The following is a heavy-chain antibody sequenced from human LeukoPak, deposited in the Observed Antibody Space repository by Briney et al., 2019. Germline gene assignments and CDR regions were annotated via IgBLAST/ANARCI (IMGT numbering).Heavy chain of an antibody. Sequence: SETLSLTCTVYGGSFSGYYWSWIRQPPGKGLEWIGEINHSGSTNYNPSLKSRVTISVDTSKNQFSLKLSSVTAADTAVYYCARGLITFRTGYYYDSSGYYGYFDYWGQGTLVTVSS. J-gene: IGHJ4*02. CDR1: GGSFSGYY. CDR3: ARGLITFRTGYYYDSSGYYGYFDY. CDR2: INHSGST. D-gene: IGHD3-22*01. V-gene: IGHV4-34*01.